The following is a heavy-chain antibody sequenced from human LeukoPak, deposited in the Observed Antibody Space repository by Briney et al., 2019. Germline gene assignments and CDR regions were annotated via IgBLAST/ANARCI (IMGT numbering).Heavy chain of an antibody. V-gene: IGHV1-2*02. CDR3: ATGTGYAAEGFDY. CDR2: INPNSGGT. D-gene: IGHD3/OR15-3a*01. CDR1: GYTFTGYY. J-gene: IGHJ4*02. Sequence: ASVKVSCKASGYTFTGYYIHWVRQAPGQGLEWMGWINPNSGGTNYAQKFQGRVTMTRDTSISTAYMELSRLRSDDTAVYYCATGTGYAAEGFDYWGQGTLVTVSS.